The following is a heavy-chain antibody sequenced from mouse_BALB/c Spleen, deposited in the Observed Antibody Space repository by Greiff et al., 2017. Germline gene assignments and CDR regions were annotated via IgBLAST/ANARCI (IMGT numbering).Heavy chain of an antibody. J-gene: IGHJ3*01. D-gene: IGHD2-4*01. CDR3: ARHDYDGAWFAY. V-gene: IGHV5-9-3*01. CDR1: GFTFSSYA. Sequence: EVMLVESGGGLVKPGGSLKLSCAASGFTFSSYAMSWVRQTPEKRLEWVATISSGGSYTYYPDSVKGRFTISRDNAKNTLYLQMSSLRSEDTAMYYCARHDYDGAWFAYWGQGTLVTVSA. CDR2: ISSGGSYT.